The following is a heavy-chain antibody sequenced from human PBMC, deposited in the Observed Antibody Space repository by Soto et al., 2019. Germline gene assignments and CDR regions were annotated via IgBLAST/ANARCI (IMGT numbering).Heavy chain of an antibody. Sequence: ASVKVSCKVSGYTLTELSMHWVRQAPGKGLEWMGGFDPEDGETIYAQKFQGRVTMTEDTSTDTAYMELSSLRSEDTAVYYCATELDCSGGSCYAINWFDPWGQGTLVTVSS. CDR2: FDPEDGET. D-gene: IGHD2-15*01. CDR1: GYTLTELS. V-gene: IGHV1-24*01. CDR3: ATELDCSGGSCYAINWFDP. J-gene: IGHJ5*02.